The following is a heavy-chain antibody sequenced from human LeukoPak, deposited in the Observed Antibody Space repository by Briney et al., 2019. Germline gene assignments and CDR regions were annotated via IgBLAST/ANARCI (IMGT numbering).Heavy chain of an antibody. CDR1: GFTFSNYW. CDR3: ARGLAGHYYGSGSYYKNPHY. D-gene: IGHD3-10*01. CDR2: IREDGSEK. J-gene: IGHJ4*02. Sequence: GGSLRLSCAASGFTFSNYWMSWVRQAPGKGLEWVANIREDGSEKYYVDSVKGQFTISRDNAKNSLFLQMDSLRAEDTAVYYCARGLAGHYYGSGSYYKNPHYWGQGTLVTVSS. V-gene: IGHV3-7*01.